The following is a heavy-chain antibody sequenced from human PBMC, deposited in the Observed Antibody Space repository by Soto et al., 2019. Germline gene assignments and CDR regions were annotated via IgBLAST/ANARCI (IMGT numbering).Heavy chain of an antibody. CDR2: IYYTGST. CDR3: ARASSCAYDSCAFDP. V-gene: IGHV4-59*01. J-gene: IGHJ5*02. CDR1: GGSISSYY. Sequence: SETLSLTCTVSGGSISSYYWSWIRQPPGKGLEWIGFIYYTGSTNYNPSLKSRVTLSLDTSKNQFSLKLSSVTAADTAVYYCARASSCAYDSCAFDPWGQGTLVTVSS. D-gene: IGHD3-16*01.